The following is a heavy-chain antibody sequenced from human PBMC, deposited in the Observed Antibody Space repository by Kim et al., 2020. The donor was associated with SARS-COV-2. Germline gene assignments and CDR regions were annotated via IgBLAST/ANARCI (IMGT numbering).Heavy chain of an antibody. D-gene: IGHD6-13*01. V-gene: IGHV3-33*01. CDR1: GFTFSDYG. CDR3: ARMYSNNWSFDY. J-gene: IGHJ4*02. Sequence: GGSLRLSCAASGFTFSDYGMHWVRQAPGKGLEWVAVKWYDGSNEYYTDSVKGRFTISRDNSKNTLHLQMNSLRADDTAVYYCARMYSNNWSFDYWGQGTL. CDR2: KWYDGSNE.